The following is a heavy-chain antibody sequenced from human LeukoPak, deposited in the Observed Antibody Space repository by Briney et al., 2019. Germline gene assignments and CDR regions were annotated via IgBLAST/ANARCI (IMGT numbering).Heavy chain of an antibody. V-gene: IGHV1-46*01. Sequence: ASVKVSCKAYGYTFTNYYMHWVRQAPGQGLEWMGIINPSGGSTNYAQKFQGRVTMTRDTSTSTVYMELSSLRSEDTAVYYCARDAPSGWYLDYWGQGTLVTVSS. CDR3: ARDAPSGWYLDY. CDR2: INPSGGST. J-gene: IGHJ4*02. D-gene: IGHD6-19*01. CDR1: GYTFTNYY.